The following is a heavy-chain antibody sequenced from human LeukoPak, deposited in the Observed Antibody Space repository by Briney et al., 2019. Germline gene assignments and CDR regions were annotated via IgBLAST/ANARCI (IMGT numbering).Heavy chain of an antibody. CDR3: ARLYDSSGPFDY. Sequence: GRSLRLSCAASGFTFSSYGMHWVHQAPGKGLEWVAVIWYDGSNKYYADSVKGRFTISRDNSKNTLYLQMNSLRAEDTAVYYCARLYDSSGPFDYWGQGTLVTVSS. CDR1: GFTFSSYG. D-gene: IGHD3-22*01. J-gene: IGHJ4*02. V-gene: IGHV3-33*01. CDR2: IWYDGSNK.